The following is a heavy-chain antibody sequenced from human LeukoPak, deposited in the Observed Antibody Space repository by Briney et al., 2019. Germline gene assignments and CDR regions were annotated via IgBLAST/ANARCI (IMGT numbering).Heavy chain of an antibody. CDR2: INPDGSEK. V-gene: IGHV3-7*03. CDR3: ARHGDFCFDN. CDR1: GFTFSHYW. D-gene: IGHD4-17*01. Sequence: GSLRLSCVVSGFTFSHYWMNWVRQAPGKGLEYVAYINPDGSEKNCVDSVKGRFSISRDNAQNTLFLQMNSLRAEDTALYYCARHGDFCFDNWGQGTPVTVS. J-gene: IGHJ4*02.